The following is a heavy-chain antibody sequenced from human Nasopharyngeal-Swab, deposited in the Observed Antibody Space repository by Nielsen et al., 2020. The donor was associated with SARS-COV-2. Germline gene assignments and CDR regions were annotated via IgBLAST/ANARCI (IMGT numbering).Heavy chain of an antibody. CDR3: ARGFDL. CDR2: IHHSRNS. CDR1: GSSTSSDYL. V-gene: IGHV4-4*02. Sequence: SETLSLTCAVSGSSTSSDYLWTWVRQPPGRGLEWIGEIHHSRNSNYNPSLRSRVTMLVDKPKNQFSLNLSSVTAADTAVYYCARGFDLWGRGTLVTVSS. J-gene: IGHJ2*01.